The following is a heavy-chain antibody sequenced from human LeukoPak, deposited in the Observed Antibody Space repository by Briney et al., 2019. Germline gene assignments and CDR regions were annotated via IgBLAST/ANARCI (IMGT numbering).Heavy chain of an antibody. D-gene: IGHD6-6*01. V-gene: IGHV3-21*01. CDR2: IGSSSSYI. CDR1: GFTFSGYS. Sequence: PGGSLRLSCAASGFTFSGYSMNWVRQAPGKGLEWVSSIGSSSSYIYYADSVKGRFTISRDNAKNSLYLQMNSLRAEDTAVYYCARGDSSSTWGQGTLVTVSS. CDR3: ARGDSSST. J-gene: IGHJ5*02.